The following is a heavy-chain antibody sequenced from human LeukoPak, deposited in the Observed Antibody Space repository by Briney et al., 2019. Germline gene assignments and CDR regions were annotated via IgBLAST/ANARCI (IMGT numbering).Heavy chain of an antibody. Sequence: SETLSLTCTVSGGSISSNYWSWIRRPPGKGLEWIGYIYYSGSTNYNPSLKSRVTISVDTSKNQFSLKLSSVTAADTAVYYCARVGRGGYRPDYWGQGTLVTVSS. J-gene: IGHJ4*02. CDR1: GGSISSNY. CDR3: ARVGRGGYRPDY. CDR2: IYYSGST. D-gene: IGHD5-24*01. V-gene: IGHV4-59*01.